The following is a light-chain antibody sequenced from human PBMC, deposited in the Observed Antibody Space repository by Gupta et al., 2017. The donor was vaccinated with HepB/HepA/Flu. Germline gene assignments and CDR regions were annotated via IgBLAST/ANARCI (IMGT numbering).Light chain of an antibody. CDR3: QQYNSFPWA. V-gene: IGKV1-5*03. CDR2: KAS. CDR1: QTISTW. J-gene: IGKJ1*01. Sequence: DIQMTQSPPTLSASVGDRVTITCRASQTISTWLAWYQQKPGKVPKLLIYKASTLASGVPSRFSGSGSGTEFTLTISSLQPDDFATYYCQQYNSFPWAFGQGTKVEIK.